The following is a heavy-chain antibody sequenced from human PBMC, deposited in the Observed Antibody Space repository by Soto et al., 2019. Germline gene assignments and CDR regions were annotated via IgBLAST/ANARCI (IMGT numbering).Heavy chain of an antibody. V-gene: IGHV1-18*01. CDR2: ISAYNRDT. CDR3: ATDSHRYCTNGVCNRGYYYYGMDV. D-gene: IGHD2-8*01. Sequence: ASVKVSCKASGYTFTTYGINWVRQAPGQGLEWMGWISAYNRDTNYAQDLQGRVTMTTDTFTTTAYMELRTLRSDDAAVYYCATDSHRYCTNGVCNRGYYYYGMDVGGQGTTVTVSS. CDR1: GYTFTTYG. J-gene: IGHJ6*02.